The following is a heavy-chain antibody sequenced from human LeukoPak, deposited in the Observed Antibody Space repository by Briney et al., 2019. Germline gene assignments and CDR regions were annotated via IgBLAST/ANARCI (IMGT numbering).Heavy chain of an antibody. D-gene: IGHD5-12*01. CDR2: ISDDGRNK. V-gene: IGHV3-30*04. CDR1: GFTFSSYV. CDR3: ARGPSGYHNT. J-gene: IGHJ4*02. Sequence: PGGSLRLSCAASGFTFSSYVMHWVRQAPGKGLEWVAVISDDGRNKYYADSVKGRFTISRDNSKNTLYLQMNSLRAEDTAVYYCARGPSGYHNTGGQGTLVTVSS.